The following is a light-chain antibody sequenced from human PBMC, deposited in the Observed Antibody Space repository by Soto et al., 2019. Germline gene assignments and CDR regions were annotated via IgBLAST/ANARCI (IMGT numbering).Light chain of an antibody. V-gene: IGKV1-5*03. CDR3: QQYNDNWT. CDR2: KAS. J-gene: IGKJ1*01. Sequence: DIQMTQSPSTLSASVGDRVTITCRASQSISSWLAWYQQKPGTAPNLLIYKASTVKGAVASSFSGSGAGTEFTLTSSRLQPDDSATYCCQQYNDNWTFGQGTKVEIK. CDR1: QSISSW.